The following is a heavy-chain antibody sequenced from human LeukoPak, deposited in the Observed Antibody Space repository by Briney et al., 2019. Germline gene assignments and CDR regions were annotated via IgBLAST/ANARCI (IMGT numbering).Heavy chain of an antibody. D-gene: IGHD1-26*01. CDR3: ARDRSGSS. J-gene: IGHJ4*02. V-gene: IGHV3-74*01. CDR2: INSDGSSL. CDR1: GFTFRSYW. Sequence: GGSLRLSCAASGFTFRSYWMHWVRQAPGKGLAWISRINSDGSSLSYADSVKGRFTISRDNAKNTLYLQMNSLRAEDTAVYYCARDRSGSSWGQGTLVTVSS.